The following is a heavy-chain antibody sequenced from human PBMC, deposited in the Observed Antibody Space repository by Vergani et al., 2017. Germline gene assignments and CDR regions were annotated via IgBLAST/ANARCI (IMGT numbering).Heavy chain of an antibody. J-gene: IGHJ4*02. CDR1: GYSFTNYW. CDR2: IHPADSDT. Sequence: EVQLVQSGAEVKKPGESLKISCQLSGYSFTNYWIGWVRQMPGKGLEWMGIIHPADSDTRYSPSFQGQVTISVDKSISPAYLQRSSLRASDSAMYYCARLYGRDSSGSKYFYYWGQGTLVTVSS. D-gene: IGHD3-22*01. CDR3: ARLYGRDSSGSKYFYY. V-gene: IGHV5-51*01.